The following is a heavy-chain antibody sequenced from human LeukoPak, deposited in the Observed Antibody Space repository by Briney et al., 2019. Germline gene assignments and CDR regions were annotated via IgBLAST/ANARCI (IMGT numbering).Heavy chain of an antibody. J-gene: IGHJ4*02. D-gene: IGHD3-22*01. CDR2: INPNSGGT. CDR1: GYTFTAWF. CDR3: TRDYFDRSGYYYFDY. Sequence: ASVKVSCKASGYTFTAWFIHWLRQAPGQGLEWMGWINPNSGGTKYVQKFQGRVTMARDTSISTAYMELSRLRSDDTAVYYCTRDYFDRSGYYYFDYWGQGTLVTVSS. V-gene: IGHV1-2*02.